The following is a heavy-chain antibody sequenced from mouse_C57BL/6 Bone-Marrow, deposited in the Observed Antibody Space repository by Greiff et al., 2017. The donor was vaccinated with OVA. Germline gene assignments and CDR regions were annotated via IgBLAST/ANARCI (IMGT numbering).Heavy chain of an antibody. Sequence: EVKLQESGPGLVKPSQSLSLTCSVTGYSITSGYYWNWIRQFPGNKLEWMGYISYDGSNNYNPSLKNRISIPRDTSKNQFFLKLNSVTTEDTATYYCAREYDYDVFAWFAYWGQGTLVTVSA. V-gene: IGHV3-6*01. CDR3: AREYDYDVFAWFAY. CDR1: GYSITSGYY. CDR2: ISYDGSN. D-gene: IGHD2-4*01. J-gene: IGHJ3*01.